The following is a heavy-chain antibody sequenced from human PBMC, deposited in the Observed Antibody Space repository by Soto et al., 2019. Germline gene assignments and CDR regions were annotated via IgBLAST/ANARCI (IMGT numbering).Heavy chain of an antibody. Sequence: QVQLVESGGGVVQPGRSLRISCAASGFTFSSYGMHWVRQAPGKGLEWVAVISYDGSNKYYADSVKGRFTISRDNSKNTLYLQMNSLRAEDTVVYYCASTGYSSSWYFDYWVQGTLVTVSS. CDR1: GFTFSSYG. CDR3: ASTGYSSSWYFDY. V-gene: IGHV3-30*03. J-gene: IGHJ4*02. D-gene: IGHD6-13*01. CDR2: ISYDGSNK.